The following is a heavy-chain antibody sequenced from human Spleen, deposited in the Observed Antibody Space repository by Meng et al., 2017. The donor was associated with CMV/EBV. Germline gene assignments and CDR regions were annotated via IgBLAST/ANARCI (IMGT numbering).Heavy chain of an antibody. J-gene: IGHJ4*02. V-gene: IGHV4-34*01. CDR2: INHSGST. CDR1: GGFFRGYY. CDR3: ARGRYFTTTLDY. D-gene: IGHD4-17*01. Sequence: VSLQDVGPTSVDRSGTSSLLCACFGGFFRGYYWRWIRQPPGKGLEWIGEINHSGSTNYNPSLRSRVTISVDTSKNQFSLKLSSVTAADTAVYYCARGRYFTTTLDYWGQGTLVTVSS.